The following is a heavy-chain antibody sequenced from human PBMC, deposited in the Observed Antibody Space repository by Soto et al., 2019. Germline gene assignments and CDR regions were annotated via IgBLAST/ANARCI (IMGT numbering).Heavy chain of an antibody. J-gene: IGHJ4*02. CDR2: INHSGST. CDR1: GGSFSGYY. D-gene: IGHD6-13*01. CDR3: ARGSTSRSGSSSWYGGR. V-gene: IGHV4-34*01. Sequence: QVQLQQWGAGLLKPSETLSLTCAVYGGSFSGYYWSWIRQPPGKGLEWIGEINHSGSTNYNPSLKSRVTISVDPSKNQFSLKLSSVTAADTAVYYCARGSTSRSGSSSWYGGRWGQGTLVTVSS.